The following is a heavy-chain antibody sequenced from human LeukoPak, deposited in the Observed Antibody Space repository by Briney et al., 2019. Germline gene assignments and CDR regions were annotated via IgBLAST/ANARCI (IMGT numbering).Heavy chain of an antibody. CDR2: ISAYNRNI. Sequence: ASVKVSFKASGYTFTSYGISWVRQAPGQALEWMGWISAYNRNINYAQKLQGRVTMTTDTSTSTAYMELRSLRSDDTAVYYCARESRGYRYGYFYYYDMDVWGQGTTVTVSS. V-gene: IGHV1-18*01. D-gene: IGHD5-18*01. J-gene: IGHJ6*02. CDR1: GYTFTSYG. CDR3: ARESRGYRYGYFYYYDMDV.